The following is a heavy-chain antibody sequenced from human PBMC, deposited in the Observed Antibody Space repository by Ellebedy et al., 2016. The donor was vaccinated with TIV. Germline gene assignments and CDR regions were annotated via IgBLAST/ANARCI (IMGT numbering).Heavy chain of an antibody. CDR3: GTPAQGSGVESMHY. V-gene: IGHV1-2*02. Sequence: AASVKVSCKASGYSFTTYYLFWVRQAPGQGLEWMGRIDPKSGATTYSQKCQGRVALTRDTSINTVYMEVTSLTSADTAVYYCGTPAQGSGVESMHYWGQGTRVTVSS. CDR2: IDPKSGAT. CDR1: GYSFTTYY. D-gene: IGHD6-19*01. J-gene: IGHJ4*02.